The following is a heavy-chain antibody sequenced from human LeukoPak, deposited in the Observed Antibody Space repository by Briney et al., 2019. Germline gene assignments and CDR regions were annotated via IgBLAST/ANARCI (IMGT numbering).Heavy chain of an antibody. CDR2: INPNSGGT. D-gene: IGHD5-18*01. V-gene: IGHV1-2*06. J-gene: IGHJ6*03. CDR3: ARCGYSNGPPWGYWYYYMDV. Sequence: ASVKVSCKASGYTFTGYYMHWVRQAPGQGLEWMGRINPNSGGTNYAQKFQGRVTMTRDTSISTAYMELSRLSSDDTAVYYCARCGYSNGPPWGYWYYYMDVWGKGTTVTVSS. CDR1: GYTFTGYY.